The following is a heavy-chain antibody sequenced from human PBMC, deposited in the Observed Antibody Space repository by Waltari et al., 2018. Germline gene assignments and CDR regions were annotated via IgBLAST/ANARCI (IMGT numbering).Heavy chain of an antibody. CDR2: VIPVLGAT. CDR1: GGTFQHSG. V-gene: IGHV1-69*01. Sequence: VHLLQSGAEVKEPGSSVQVSCKVSGGTFQHSGISWVRQAPGQGLEWMGGVIPVLGATNYAQKFQGRVTISADESSGTAYMEMSSLRSGDTAIYFCAFDTSGSEDYFDFWGQGSLVIVSS. J-gene: IGHJ4*02. D-gene: IGHD3-10*01. CDR3: AFDTSGSEDYFDF.